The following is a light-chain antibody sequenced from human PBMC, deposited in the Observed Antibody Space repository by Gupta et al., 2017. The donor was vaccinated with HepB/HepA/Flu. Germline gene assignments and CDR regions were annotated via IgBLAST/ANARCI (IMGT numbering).Light chain of an antibody. CDR1: SSNIGSNA. J-gene: IGLJ3*02. Sequence: QSVLTQPPSASGTPGQRVAVSCSGSSSNIGSNAVNWYQQLPRTAPKLLIYNNNQRPSGVPDRFSGSKSGTSASLAISGLQSDDESDYYCAAWDDSLNAWVFGGGTKLTVL. V-gene: IGLV1-44*01. CDR3: AAWDDSLNAWV. CDR2: NNN.